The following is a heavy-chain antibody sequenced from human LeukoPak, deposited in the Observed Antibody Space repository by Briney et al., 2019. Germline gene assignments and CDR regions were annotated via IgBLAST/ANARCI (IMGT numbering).Heavy chain of an antibody. Sequence: GGSLRPSCAASGFILNDYGMHWVRQAPGKGLEWVADIWFDKNQHFADSVKGRFAISRDNSENTVYLQINSLRAEDTAVYYCARDRHCVNGVCHSPPGMDVWGQGTTVTVSS. D-gene: IGHD2-8*01. CDR3: ARDRHCVNGVCHSPPGMDV. V-gene: IGHV3-33*01. J-gene: IGHJ6*02. CDR2: IWFDKNQ. CDR1: GFILNDYG.